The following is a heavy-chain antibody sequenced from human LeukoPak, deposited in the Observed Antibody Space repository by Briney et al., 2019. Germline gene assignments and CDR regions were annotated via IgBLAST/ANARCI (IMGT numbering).Heavy chain of an antibody. CDR3: ARPSQHDSSGDDQDY. D-gene: IGHD3-22*01. CDR2: IYHSGST. J-gene: IGHJ4*02. CDR1: GGSISSYY. Sequence: SETLSLTCTVSGGSISSYYWGWIRQPPGRGLEWIGSIYHSGSTYYNPSLKSRVTISVDTSKNQFSLKLSSVTAADTAVYYCARPSQHDSSGDDQDYWGQGTLVTVSS. V-gene: IGHV4-38-2*02.